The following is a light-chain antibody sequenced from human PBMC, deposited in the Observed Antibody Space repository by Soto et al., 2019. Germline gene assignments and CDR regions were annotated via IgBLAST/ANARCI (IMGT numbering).Light chain of an antibody. J-gene: IGKJ1*01. Sequence: DIQMTQSPSTLSASVGDRVTITCRASQSISSWLAWYQQKPGKAPKLLVYKASSLESGVPSRFRGSGSGTEFHLTISRLQPDDFATYYCQQYNSLWTFGQGTKVEIK. CDR2: KAS. V-gene: IGKV1-5*03. CDR3: QQYNSLWT. CDR1: QSISSW.